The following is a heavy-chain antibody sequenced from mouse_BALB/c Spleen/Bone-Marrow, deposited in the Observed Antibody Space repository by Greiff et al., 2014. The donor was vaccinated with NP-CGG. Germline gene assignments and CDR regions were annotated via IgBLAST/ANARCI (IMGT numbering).Heavy chain of an antibody. CDR2: IDPANGNT. CDR3: ARDYGRTAWFAY. J-gene: IGHJ3*01. CDR1: GFNIKDTY. D-gene: IGHD1-1*01. V-gene: IGHV14-3*02. Sequence: VQLQQSGAELVKPGASVKLSYTASGFNIKDTYIHWVKQRPEQGLEWIGGIDPANGNTKYDPKFQGRATITAEPSSNTAYLQLSSLTSEDTAVYYCARDYGRTAWFAYWGQGTLVTVSA.